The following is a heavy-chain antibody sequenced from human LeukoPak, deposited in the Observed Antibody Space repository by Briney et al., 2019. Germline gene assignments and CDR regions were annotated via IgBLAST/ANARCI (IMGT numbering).Heavy chain of an antibody. Sequence: PGGSLSLSCAASGFTFSSYSMNWVRQAPGKGLEWVSSISSSSSYIYYADSVKGRFTISRDNAKNSLYLQMNSLRAEDTAVYYCAAPRGYDSGPLGYWGQGTLVTVSS. CDR2: ISSSSSYI. J-gene: IGHJ4*02. D-gene: IGHD5-12*01. CDR1: GFTFSSYS. V-gene: IGHV3-21*01. CDR3: AAPRGYDSGPLGY.